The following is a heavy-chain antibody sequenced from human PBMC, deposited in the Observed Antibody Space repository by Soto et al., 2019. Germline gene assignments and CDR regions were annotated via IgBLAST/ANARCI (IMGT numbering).Heavy chain of an antibody. CDR3: ARGEAGDYGDYAVYNWFDP. V-gene: IGHV4-39*07. J-gene: IGHJ5*02. D-gene: IGHD4-17*01. Sequence: PSETLSLTCTVSGGSISSSSYYWGWIRQPPGMGLEWIGSIYYSGSTNYNPSLKSRVTISVDTSKNQFSLKLSSVTADDTAVYYCARGEAGDYGDYAVYNWFDPWGQGTLVTVSS. CDR2: IYYSGST. CDR1: GGSISSSSYY.